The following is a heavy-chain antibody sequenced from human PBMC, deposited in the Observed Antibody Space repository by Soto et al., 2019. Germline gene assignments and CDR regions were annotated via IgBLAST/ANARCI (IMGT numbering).Heavy chain of an antibody. D-gene: IGHD6-13*01. V-gene: IGHV4-34*01. CDR2: INHSGST. Sequence: PSETLSLTCAVYGGSFSGYYWSWIRQPPGKGLEWIGEINHSGSTNYNPSLKSRVTISVDTSKNQFSLKLSSVTAADTDVYYCARPKSRSSWYNYWGQGTLVTVSS. CDR1: GGSFSGYY. J-gene: IGHJ4*02. CDR3: ARPKSRSSWYNY.